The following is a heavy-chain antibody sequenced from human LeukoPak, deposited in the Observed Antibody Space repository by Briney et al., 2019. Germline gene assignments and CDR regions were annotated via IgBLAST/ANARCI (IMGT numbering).Heavy chain of an antibody. J-gene: IGHJ6*02. CDR3: AREPYGSGSYYTTLLYYYGMDV. D-gene: IGHD3-10*01. CDR1: GFTFSSYA. CDR2: ISYDGSNK. Sequence: GGYLRLSCAASGFTFSSYAMHWVRQAPGKGLERVAVISYDGSNKYYADSVKGRFTISRDNSKNTLYLQMNSLRAEDTAVYYCAREPYGSGSYYTTLLYYYGMDVWGQGTTVTVSS. V-gene: IGHV3-30*04.